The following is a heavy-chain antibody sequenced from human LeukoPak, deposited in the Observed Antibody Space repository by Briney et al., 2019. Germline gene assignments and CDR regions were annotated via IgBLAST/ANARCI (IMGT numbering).Heavy chain of an antibody. J-gene: IGHJ4*02. Sequence: GESLKISCKDSGYSFTSYWIGWVRQMPGKGLEWMGIIYPGDSDTRYSPSFQGQVTISADKSINTAYLQWSSLKASDTAIYYCARREKAMDPFDYWGQGTLVTVSS. CDR1: GYSFTSYW. V-gene: IGHV5-51*01. CDR2: IYPGDSDT. CDR3: ARREKAMDPFDY. D-gene: IGHD5-18*01.